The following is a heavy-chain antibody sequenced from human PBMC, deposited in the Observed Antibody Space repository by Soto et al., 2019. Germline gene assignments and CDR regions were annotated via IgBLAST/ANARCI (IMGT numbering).Heavy chain of an antibody. J-gene: IGHJ4*02. CDR3: ATSLI. CDR1: GFTFRTYW. Sequence: EVQLVESGGGLVQPGGSLRLSCAASGFTFRTYWMNWVRQAPGKGLEWVANIKGDGSEKYYVDPVKGRFTISRDNAMNSLYLQMNSLRDEDTAVYYCATSLIRGQGALVTVSS. CDR2: IKGDGSEK. V-gene: IGHV3-7*01. D-gene: IGHD6-6*01.